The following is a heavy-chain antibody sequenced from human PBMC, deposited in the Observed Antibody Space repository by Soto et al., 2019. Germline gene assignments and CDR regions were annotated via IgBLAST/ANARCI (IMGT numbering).Heavy chain of an antibody. CDR3: ATWNEREHAYDV. J-gene: IGHJ3*01. V-gene: IGHV3-53*01. D-gene: IGHD1-1*01. Sequence: DVQLVESGGGLMQPGESLRLSCAASGLTVSGKKYVAWVRQAPGKGLEWVSALYDVDVSFYSDSVKCRFTTSSDSSKTTVSLQMNDLRPADTAVYYCATWNEREHAYDVWGQGTTVTVSS. CDR2: LYDVDVS. CDR1: GLTVSGKKY.